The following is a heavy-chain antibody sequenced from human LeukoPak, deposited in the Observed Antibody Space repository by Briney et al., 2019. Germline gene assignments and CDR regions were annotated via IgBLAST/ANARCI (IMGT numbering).Heavy chain of an antibody. J-gene: IGHJ4*02. V-gene: IGHV3-72*01. CDR3: TRDLVSTWYVY. Sequence: SLRLSRAASGFTFSDHYMDWVRQAPGKGLELVGRIRNKGKSYSTEYAASVKGIFTISRDDSKNSLYLQMNSLKVEDTAVYYCTRDLVSTWYVYWGQGTLVTVSS. CDR1: GFTFSDHY. D-gene: IGHD6-13*01. CDR2: IRNKGKSYST.